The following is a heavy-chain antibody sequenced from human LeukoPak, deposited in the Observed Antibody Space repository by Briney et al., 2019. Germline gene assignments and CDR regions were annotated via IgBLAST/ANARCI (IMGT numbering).Heavy chain of an antibody. V-gene: IGHV1-46*01. CDR1: GYTFTSYY. D-gene: IGHD3-3*01. CDR3: ARGKERFWSGYLFDY. Sequence: ASVKVSCKASGYTFTSYYMHRVRQAPGQGLEWMGIINPSGGSTSYAQKFQGRVTMTRDTSTSTVYMELSSLRSEDTAVYYCARGKERFWSGYLFDYWGQGTLVTVSS. J-gene: IGHJ4*02. CDR2: INPSGGST.